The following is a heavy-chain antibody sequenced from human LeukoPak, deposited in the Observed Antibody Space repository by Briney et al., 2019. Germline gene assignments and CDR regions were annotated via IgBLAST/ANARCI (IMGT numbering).Heavy chain of an antibody. J-gene: IGHJ4*02. CDR3: ARASNIGWYQFDY. D-gene: IGHD6-19*01. CDR1: GGSMSNND. CDR2: IQPSGGI. V-gene: IGHV4-4*07. Sequence: SETLSLTCTVSGGSMSNNDWSWVRQPAGRGLEWIGRIQPSGGINYNPSLKSRVTMSIHMSENQFSLKLSSVTAADSAVYYCARASNIGWYQFDYWGQGTLVTVSS.